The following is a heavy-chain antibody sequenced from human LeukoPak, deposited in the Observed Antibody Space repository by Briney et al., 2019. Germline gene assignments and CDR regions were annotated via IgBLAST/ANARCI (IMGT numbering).Heavy chain of an antibody. J-gene: IGHJ5*02. V-gene: IGHV4-34*01. D-gene: IGHD3-3*01. CDR3: ARGRVTIFGVVTRRAYNWFDP. CDR2: INHSGST. Sequence: SETLSLTCAVYGGSFNGYYWIWIRQPPGKGLEWIGEINHSGSTNYNPSLKSRVTISVDTYKNQFSLKLSSVTAADTAVYYCARGRVTIFGVVTRRAYNWFDPWGQGTLVTVSS. CDR1: GGSFNGYY.